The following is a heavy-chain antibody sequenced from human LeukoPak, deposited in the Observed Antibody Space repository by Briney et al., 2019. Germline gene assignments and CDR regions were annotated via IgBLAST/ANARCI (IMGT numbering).Heavy chain of an antibody. D-gene: IGHD3-22*01. CDR2: IYYSGST. J-gene: IGHJ4*02. Sequence: SETLSLTCTVSGGSISSYYWSWIRQPPGKGLEWIGYIYYSGSTNYNPSLKSRVTISVDTSKNQFSLKLSSVTAADTAVYYCARGDYYDSSGYYFDYWGQGTLVTVSS. CDR3: ARGDYYDSSGYYFDY. V-gene: IGHV4-59*01. CDR1: GGSISSYY.